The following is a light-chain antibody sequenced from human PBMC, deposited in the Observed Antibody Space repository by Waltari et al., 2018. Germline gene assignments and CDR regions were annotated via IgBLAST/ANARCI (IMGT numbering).Light chain of an antibody. Sequence: QSALTQPASVSGSPGQSLTISCTATSSDFGANNYVSWYQQNPGKAPKVVIYDVTERPSGVSNRFSGSKSGSTASLTISGLQTEDEADYYCSSRTNSITWVFGGGTKVTVL. CDR1: SSDFGANNY. CDR2: DVT. V-gene: IGLV2-14*03. J-gene: IGLJ3*02. CDR3: SSRTNSITWV.